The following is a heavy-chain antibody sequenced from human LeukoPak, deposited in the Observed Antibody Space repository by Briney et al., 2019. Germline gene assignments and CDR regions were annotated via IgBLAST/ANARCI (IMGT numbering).Heavy chain of an antibody. J-gene: IGHJ4*02. CDR1: GFTFSSYW. CDR2: IKQDGSEK. V-gene: IGHV3-7*01. Sequence: GGSLRLSCAASGFTFSSYWMSWVRQASGKGLEWVANIKQDGSEKYYVDSVKGRFTISRDNAKNSLYLQMNRLRAEDTAAYYCARDKIMGASLFDYWGQGSLVTVSS. CDR3: ARDKIMGASLFDY. D-gene: IGHD3-16*01.